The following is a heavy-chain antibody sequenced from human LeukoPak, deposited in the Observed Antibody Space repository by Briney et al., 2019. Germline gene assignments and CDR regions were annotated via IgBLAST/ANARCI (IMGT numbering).Heavy chain of an antibody. J-gene: IGHJ4*02. D-gene: IGHD3-10*01. CDR2: ITWNGGST. Sequence: GGSLRLSCAASGFTFDDYAMSWVRQTPGKGLEWVSGITWNGGSTGYVDSVKGRFSISRDNAKNSLYLQMNSLRAEDTALYYCARDGDGSGIGHGLFDYWGQGTLVTVSS. V-gene: IGHV3-20*04. CDR1: GFTFDDYA. CDR3: ARDGDGSGIGHGLFDY.